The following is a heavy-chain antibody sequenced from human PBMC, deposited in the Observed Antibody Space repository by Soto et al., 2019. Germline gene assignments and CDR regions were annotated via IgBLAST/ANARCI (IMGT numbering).Heavy chain of an antibody. D-gene: IGHD5-18*01. V-gene: IGHV3-23*01. CDR3: AKDYKGVIFSITARDTTLSCCFDP. CDR2: ISGSGGST. Sequence: GGSLRLSCAASGFTFSSYAMSWVRQAPGKGLEWVSAISGSGGSTYYADTVKGRFTISRDNSKNTLYLQMNSLRAEDTAVYYCAKDYKGVIFSITARDTTLSCCFDPCAEGTLVTV. CDR1: GFTFSSYA. J-gene: IGHJ5*02.